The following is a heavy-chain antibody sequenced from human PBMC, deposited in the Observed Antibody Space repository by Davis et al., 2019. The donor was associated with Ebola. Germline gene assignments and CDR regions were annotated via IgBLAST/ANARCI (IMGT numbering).Heavy chain of an antibody. CDR3: AGFGAFDI. Sequence: MPSETLSLTCAVSGGFVSSGGYSWSWIRQPPGKGLEWIGHYYYTGSTNYNPSLKSRVTISVDTSKNQFSLKLSSVTAADTAVYYCAGFGAFDIWGQGTMVTVSS. CDR2: YYYTGST. D-gene: IGHD3-16*01. J-gene: IGHJ3*02. V-gene: IGHV4-61*08. CDR1: GGFVSSGGYS.